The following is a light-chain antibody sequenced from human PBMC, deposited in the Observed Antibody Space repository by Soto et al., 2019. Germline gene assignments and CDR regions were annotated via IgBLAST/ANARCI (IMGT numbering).Light chain of an antibody. CDR2: GTS. V-gene: IGKV3-20*01. Sequence: EIVLTQSPGTLSLSPGERATLSCRASQSVSSSYLAWYQHKPGQAPRLLISGTSGRATGIPDRFSGSGAGTDFSLTISRLEPEDFAVYYCQQYGTTPWTFGQGTKVEVK. CDR3: QQYGTTPWT. J-gene: IGKJ1*01. CDR1: QSVSSSY.